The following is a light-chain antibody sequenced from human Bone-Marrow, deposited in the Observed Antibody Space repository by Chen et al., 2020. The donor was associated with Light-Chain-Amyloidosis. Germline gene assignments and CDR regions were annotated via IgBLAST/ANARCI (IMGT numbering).Light chain of an antibody. CDR3: SSYTITDTLV. CDR1: SSDVGGVNH. J-gene: IGLJ1*01. CDR2: DVT. Sequence: SALTQPASVSGSPGQSITISCTGTSSDVGGVNHVSWYQQHPDKAPQLLIYDVTNRPSWVPDRFSGAKSDNTASLTSSGLQAEDEADYFCSSYTITDTLVFGSGTRVTVL. V-gene: IGLV2-14*01.